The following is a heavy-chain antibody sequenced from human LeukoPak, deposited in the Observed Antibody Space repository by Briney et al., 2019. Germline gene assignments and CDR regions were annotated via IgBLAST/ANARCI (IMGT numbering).Heavy chain of an antibody. CDR2: VNWNGGST. Sequence: PGGSLRLSCAASGFTFGDYGMTWVRQVPGRGLGWVSGVNWNGGSTGYAESVKGRFTISRDNAKNSLSLQMNSLRAEDTALYYCARDEVGATTREVWFDSWGQGTLVTVSS. J-gene: IGHJ5*01. V-gene: IGHV3-20*04. CDR1: GFTFGDYG. CDR3: ARDEVGATTREVWFDS. D-gene: IGHD1-26*01.